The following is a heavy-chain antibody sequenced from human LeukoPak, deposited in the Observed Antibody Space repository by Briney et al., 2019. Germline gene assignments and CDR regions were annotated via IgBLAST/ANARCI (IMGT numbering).Heavy chain of an antibody. D-gene: IGHD4-17*01. V-gene: IGHV3-23*01. Sequence: QPGGSLRPSCAASGFTFSSYAMSWVRQAPGKGLEWVSAISGSGGSTYYADSVKGRFTISRDSSKNTLYLQMNSLRAEDTAVYYCAKERLVYGEAPLGYWGQGTLVTVSS. J-gene: IGHJ4*02. CDR2: ISGSGGST. CDR3: AKERLVYGEAPLGY. CDR1: GFTFSSYA.